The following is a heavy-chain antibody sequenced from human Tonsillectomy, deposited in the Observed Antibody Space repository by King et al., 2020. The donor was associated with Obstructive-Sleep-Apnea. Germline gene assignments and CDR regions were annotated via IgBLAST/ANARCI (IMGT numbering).Heavy chain of an antibody. J-gene: IGHJ6*02. Sequence: QLQEPGPGLVKPSQTLSLICTVSGGSINSADYYWSWIRQPPGKGLEWIGNIYYSGSTYYNPSLKSRVTISVDTSKNQFSLKLSSVTAADTAVYYCARDRAPGAAEAELMWEDYGMDVWGQGTTVTVSS. V-gene: IGHV4-30-4*01. CDR3: ARDRAPGAAEAELMWEDYGMDV. CDR1: GGSINSADYY. D-gene: IGHD1-26*01. CDR2: IYYSGST.